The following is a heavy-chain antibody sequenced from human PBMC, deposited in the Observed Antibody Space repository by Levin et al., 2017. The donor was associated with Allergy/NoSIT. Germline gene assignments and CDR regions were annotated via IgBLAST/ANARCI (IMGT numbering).Heavy chain of an antibody. CDR1: GFTLNNYV. CDR2: VATEDDT. Sequence: QTGGSLRLSCEASGFTLNNYVMHWVRQSRDGRLEWVAAVATEDDTYYQESVKGRFTISRDIAKNTFSLHMKRLRAGDGAVYYCVREGRGSGSLRFHYFGFDVWGQGTTVHVSS. V-gene: IGHV3-13*01. J-gene: IGHJ6*02. CDR3: VREGRGSGSLRFHYFGFDV. D-gene: IGHD3-10*01.